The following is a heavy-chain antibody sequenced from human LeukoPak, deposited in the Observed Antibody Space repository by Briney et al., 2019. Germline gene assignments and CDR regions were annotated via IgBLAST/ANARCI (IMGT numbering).Heavy chain of an antibody. CDR1: GGSVSSGSYY. J-gene: IGHJ4*02. D-gene: IGHD6-13*01. CDR3: AREEEAAAGMSRGFDY. V-gene: IGHV4-61*01. CDR2: IYYSGST. Sequence: SETLSLTCTVSGGSVSSGSYYWSWIRQPPGKGLEWIGYIYYSGSTNYNPSLKSRVTISVDTSKNQFSLKLSSVTAADTAVYYCAREEEAAAGMSRGFDYWGQGTLVTVSS.